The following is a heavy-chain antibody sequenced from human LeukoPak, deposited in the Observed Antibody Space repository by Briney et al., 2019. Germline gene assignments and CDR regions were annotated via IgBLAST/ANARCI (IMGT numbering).Heavy chain of an antibody. Sequence: SETLSLTCTVSGGSISSSSYYWGWIRQPPGKRLEWIGSIYYSGSTYYNPSLKSRVTISVDTSKNQFSLKLSSVTAADTAVYYCARQVYYYDSSGLSWFDPWGQGTLVTVSS. CDR3: ARQVYYYDSSGLSWFDP. D-gene: IGHD3-22*01. CDR1: GGSISSSSYY. J-gene: IGHJ5*02. CDR2: IYYSGST. V-gene: IGHV4-39*01.